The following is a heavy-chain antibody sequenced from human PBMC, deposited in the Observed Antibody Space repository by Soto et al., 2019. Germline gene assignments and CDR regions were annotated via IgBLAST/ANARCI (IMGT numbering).Heavy chain of an antibody. CDR1: GFTFSSYA. CDR3: AKGDGIVVVVAATYYGQSYFDY. V-gene: IGHV3-23*01. Sequence: GRSLRLSCAASGFTFSSYAMSWVRQAPGKGLEWVSAISGSGGSTYYADSVKGRFTISRDNSKNTLYLQMNSLRAEDTAVYYCAKGDGIVVVVAATYYGQSYFDYWGQGTLVTVSS. D-gene: IGHD2-15*01. CDR2: ISGSGGST. J-gene: IGHJ4*02.